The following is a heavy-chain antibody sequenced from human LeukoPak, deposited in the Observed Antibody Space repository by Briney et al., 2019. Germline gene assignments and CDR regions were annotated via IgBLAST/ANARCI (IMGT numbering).Heavy chain of an antibody. CDR3: ARSGPIAAADPYYFDY. CDR2: ISAYNGNT. CDR1: GYTFTSYY. Sequence: ASVKVSCKASGYTFTSYYMHWVRQAPGQGLEWMGWISAYNGNTNYAQKLQGRVTMTTDTSTSTAYMELRSLRSDDTAVYYCARSGPIAAADPYYFDYWGQGTLVTVSS. D-gene: IGHD6-13*01. V-gene: IGHV1-18*04. J-gene: IGHJ4*02.